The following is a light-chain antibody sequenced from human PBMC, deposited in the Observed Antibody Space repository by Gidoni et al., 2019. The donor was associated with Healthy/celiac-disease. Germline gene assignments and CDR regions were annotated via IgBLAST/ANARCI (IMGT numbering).Light chain of an antibody. Sequence: DIQMTQSPSSLSASVGDRVTITCQASQDISNYLNWYQQKPGKAPKLLIYDASNLETGVPSRFSGSGSGTDFTFTISSLQPEDIETYYCQQYDNLITFXPXTKVDIK. CDR1: QDISNY. CDR2: DAS. J-gene: IGKJ3*01. V-gene: IGKV1-33*01. CDR3: QQYDNLIT.